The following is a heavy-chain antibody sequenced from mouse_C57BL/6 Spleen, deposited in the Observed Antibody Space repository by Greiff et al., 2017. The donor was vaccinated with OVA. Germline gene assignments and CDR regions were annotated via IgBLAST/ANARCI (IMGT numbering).Heavy chain of an antibody. CDR1: GYSITSGYY. J-gene: IGHJ3*01. V-gene: IGHV3-6*01. D-gene: IGHD1-1*01. CDR3: ARHGSSYWFAY. CDR2: ISYDGSN. Sequence: EVQRVESGPGLVKPSQSLSLTCSVPGYSITSGYYWNWIRQFPGNKLEWMGYISYDGSNNYNPSLKNRISITRDTSKNQFFLKLNSVTTEDTATYYCARHGSSYWFAYWGQGTLVTVSA.